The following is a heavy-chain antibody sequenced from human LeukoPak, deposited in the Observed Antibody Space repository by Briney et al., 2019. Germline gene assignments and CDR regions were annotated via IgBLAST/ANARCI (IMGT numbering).Heavy chain of an antibody. CDR2: INHSGST. CDR3: ARDFAFDI. Sequence: SETLSLTCSVSGGSISSTSYYWGWIRQPPGKGLEWIGEINHSGSTNYNPSLKSRVTISVDTSKNQFSLRLSSVTAADTTVYYCARDFAFDIRGQGTMVTVSS. CDR1: GGSISSTSYY. V-gene: IGHV4-39*07. J-gene: IGHJ3*02.